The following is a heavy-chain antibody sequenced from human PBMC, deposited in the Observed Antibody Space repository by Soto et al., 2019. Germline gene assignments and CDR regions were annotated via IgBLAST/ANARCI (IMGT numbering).Heavy chain of an antibody. CDR1: VGSISIFY. CDR2: IYSGGRN. CDR3: AREAA. V-gene: IGHV4-4*07. J-gene: IGHJ5*02. Sequence: PAETLGIACTLAVGSISIFYWSWIRQPAGKGLEWIGRIYSGGRNNYNPSLKSRVTMSVDTSKNQFSLRLSSVTAADTAVYYCAREAAWGQGTMVTVSS.